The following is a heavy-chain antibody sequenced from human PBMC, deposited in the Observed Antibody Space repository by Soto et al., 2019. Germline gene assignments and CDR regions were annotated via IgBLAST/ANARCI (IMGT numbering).Heavy chain of an antibody. J-gene: IGHJ2*01. V-gene: IGHV3-21*01. CDR1: GFTFSSYS. Sequence: GGSLRLSCAASGFTFSSYSMNWVRQAPGKGLEWVSSISSSSSYIYYADSVKGRFTISRDNAKNSLYLQMNSLRAEDTAVYYCARDIEYDFWSAHWYFYLCGRGTLLTVSA. CDR2: ISSSSSYI. CDR3: ARDIEYDFWSAHWYFYL. D-gene: IGHD3-3*01.